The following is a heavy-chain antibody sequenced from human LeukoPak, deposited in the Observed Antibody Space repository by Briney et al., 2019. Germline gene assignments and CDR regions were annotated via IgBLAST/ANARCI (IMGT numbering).Heavy chain of an antibody. D-gene: IGHD3-10*01. V-gene: IGHV3-15*01. CDR1: GFTFSNAW. J-gene: IGHJ6*03. CDR2: IKSKTDGRTT. Sequence: PGGSLRLACAASGFTFSNAWMSWVRQAPGGGREWVGRIKSKTDGRTTDYAAPVKGRFTISRDDSKNTLYLQMNSLKTEDTTVYYCTTDRGDYGSGSYEIYYYYMDVWGKGTTVTVSS. CDR3: TTDRGDYGSGSYEIYYYYMDV.